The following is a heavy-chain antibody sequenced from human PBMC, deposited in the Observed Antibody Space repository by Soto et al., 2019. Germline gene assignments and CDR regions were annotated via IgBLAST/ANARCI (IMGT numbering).Heavy chain of an antibody. CDR1: GGSISSSSYY. V-gene: IGHV4-39*01. CDR3: ARPGAARAKMYYYYGMDV. J-gene: IGHJ6*02. CDR2: IYYSGST. Sequence: SETLSLTCTVSGGSISSSSYYWGWIRQPPGKGLEWIGSIYYSGSTNYNPSLKSRVTISVDTSKNKFSLKLSSVTAAATDVYYCARPGAARAKMYYYYGMDVWGQGTTVTVSS. D-gene: IGHD6-6*01.